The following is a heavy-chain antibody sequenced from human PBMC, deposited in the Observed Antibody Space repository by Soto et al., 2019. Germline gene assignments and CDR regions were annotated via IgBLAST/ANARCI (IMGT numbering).Heavy chain of an antibody. J-gene: IGHJ4*02. CDR2: ISGSGGST. CDR3: ARDPFGYYVNYFDN. Sequence: PGGSLRLSCAASGFTFSSYAMSWVRQAPGKELEWVSGISGSGGSTYYADSVKGRFTISRDDSKNTLYLQMNSLRAEDTAIFYCARDPFGYYVNYFDNWGQGTLVTVSS. D-gene: IGHD1-26*01. CDR1: GFTFSSYA. V-gene: IGHV3-23*01.